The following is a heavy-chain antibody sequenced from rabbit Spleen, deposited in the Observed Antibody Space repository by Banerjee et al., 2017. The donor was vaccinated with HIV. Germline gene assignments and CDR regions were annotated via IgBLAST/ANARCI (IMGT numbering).Heavy chain of an antibody. J-gene: IGHJ4*01. D-gene: IGHD2-1*01. CDR3: ARGSATMTMVITGYYLSL. CDR1: GFDFTVTYY. Sequence: QSLEESGGDLVKPGASLTLTCKASGFDFTVTYYMCWVRQAPGKGPEWIACIDTGSGSTDYASWVNGRFTISKTSSTTVTLQMTSLTVADTATYFCARGSATMTMVITGYYLSLWGPGTLVTVS. V-gene: IGHV1S40*01. CDR2: IDTGSGST.